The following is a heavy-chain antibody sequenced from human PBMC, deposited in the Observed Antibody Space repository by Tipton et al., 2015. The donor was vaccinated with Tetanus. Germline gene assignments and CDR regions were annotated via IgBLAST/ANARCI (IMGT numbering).Heavy chain of an antibody. V-gene: IGHV4-31*03. CDR2: IYYTDYT. CDR1: GASINAGGYL. CDR3: ARRSYCSSSRCFDAFDL. Sequence: TLSLTCNVSGASINAGGYLWTWVRQHPGKGLEWIGNIYYTDYTSYTPSLDSRVRISVNTSKNFFSLRLTSVTAADTAVYYCARRSYCSSSRCFDAFDLWGQGTMVTVSS. J-gene: IGHJ3*01. D-gene: IGHD2-2*01.